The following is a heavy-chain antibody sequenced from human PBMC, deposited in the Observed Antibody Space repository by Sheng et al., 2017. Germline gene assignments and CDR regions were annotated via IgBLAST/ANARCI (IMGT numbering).Heavy chain of an antibody. J-gene: IGHJ4*02. CDR2: ISSSSSYT. CDR3: ARERGYDFWSGYYTDY. V-gene: IGHV3-11*05. D-gene: IGHD3-3*01. Sequence: QVQLVESGGGLVKPGGSLRLSCAASGFTFSDYYMSWIRQAPGKGLEWVSYISSSSSYTNYADSVKGRFTISRDNAKNSLYLQMNSLRAEDTAVYYCARERGYDFWSGYYTDYWGQGTLVTVSS. CDR1: GFTFSDYY.